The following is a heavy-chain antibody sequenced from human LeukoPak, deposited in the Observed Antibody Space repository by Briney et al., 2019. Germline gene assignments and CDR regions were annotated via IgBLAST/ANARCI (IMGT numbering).Heavy chain of an antibody. V-gene: IGHV4-59*08. D-gene: IGHD1-1*01. CDR2: VHYSGNT. CDR3: ARHDYNWKTFDY. CDR1: GVSISRYY. Sequence: SETLSLTCTVSGVSISRYYWSWVRQPPGKGLEWIGSVHYSGNTNYNPSLKSRVTISLDTFKNQFSLKLSYVTAADTAVYYCARHDYNWKTFDYWGQGTLVTVSS. J-gene: IGHJ4*02.